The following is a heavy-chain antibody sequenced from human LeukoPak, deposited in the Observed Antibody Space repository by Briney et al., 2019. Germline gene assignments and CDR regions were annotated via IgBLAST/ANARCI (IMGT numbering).Heavy chain of an antibody. V-gene: IGHV4-34*01. CDR2: INHSGST. Sequence: PSETLSLTCAVYGGSFSGYYWSWIRQPPGKGLEWIGEINHSGSTNYNPSLKSRVTISVDTSKNQFSLKLSSVTAADTAVYYCAYGSGWYGYWGQGTLVTVSS. J-gene: IGHJ4*02. D-gene: IGHD6-19*01. CDR3: AYGSGWYGY. CDR1: GGSFSGYY.